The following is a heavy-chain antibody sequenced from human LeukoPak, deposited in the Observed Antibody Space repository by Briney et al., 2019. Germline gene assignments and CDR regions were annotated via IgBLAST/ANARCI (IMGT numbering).Heavy chain of an antibody. Sequence: SETLSLTCAVYGGSFSGYYWGWIRQPPGKGLEWIGSIYYSGSTYYNPSFKSRVTISVDTSKNQFSLKLRSVTAADTAVYYCASGGAYCGGDCYTFDYWGQGTLVTVSS. D-gene: IGHD2-21*02. V-gene: IGHV4-34*01. CDR3: ASGGAYCGGDCYTFDY. CDR1: GGSFSGYY. CDR2: IYYSGST. J-gene: IGHJ4*02.